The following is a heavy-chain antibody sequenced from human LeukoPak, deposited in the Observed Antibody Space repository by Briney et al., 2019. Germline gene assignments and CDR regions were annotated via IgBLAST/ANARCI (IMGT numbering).Heavy chain of an antibody. CDR1: GGSISRHY. D-gene: IGHD6-19*01. J-gene: IGHJ4*02. CDR3: AKDQGGAVAGFPDY. Sequence: SETLSLTCTVSGGSISRHYWSWIRQPPGKGLEWIGYVFYTGSTNYNPSLKSRVTISLDTSKNQFSLKLSPVTAADTAVYYCAKDQGGAVAGFPDYWGQGTLVTVSS. V-gene: IGHV4-59*11. CDR2: VFYTGST.